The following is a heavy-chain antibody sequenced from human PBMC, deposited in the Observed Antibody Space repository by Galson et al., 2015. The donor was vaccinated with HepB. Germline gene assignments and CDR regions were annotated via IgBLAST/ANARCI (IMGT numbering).Heavy chain of an antibody. J-gene: IGHJ4*02. CDR2: INTIGSAI. D-gene: IGHD2/OR15-2a*01. Sequence: SLRLSCAASGFTFSSYTMNWVRQAPGKGLEWVSYINTIGSAIYYADSVKGRFTISRDNAKNSLYLQLNSLRDDDTSVYYCARGLLQPLDSWLQPTLVTVSS. CDR3: ARGLLQPLDS. V-gene: IGHV3-48*02. CDR1: GFTFSSYT.